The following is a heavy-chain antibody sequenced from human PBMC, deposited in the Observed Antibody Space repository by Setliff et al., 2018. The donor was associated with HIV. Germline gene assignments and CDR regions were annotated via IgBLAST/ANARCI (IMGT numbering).Heavy chain of an antibody. CDR2: IYFTGKT. CDR1: GGSIISGGYY. J-gene: IGHJ6*03. V-gene: IGHV4-31*03. Sequence: TLSLTCSISGGSIISGGYYWSWIRQHPEKGLEWIGYIYFTGKTYCNPSLKSRVTMSVDTSKNQFFLNLTSVTAADTAVYYCARAEDTAMDDYYYMDVWGRGTTVTVSS. D-gene: IGHD5-18*01. CDR3: ARAEDTAMDDYYYMDV.